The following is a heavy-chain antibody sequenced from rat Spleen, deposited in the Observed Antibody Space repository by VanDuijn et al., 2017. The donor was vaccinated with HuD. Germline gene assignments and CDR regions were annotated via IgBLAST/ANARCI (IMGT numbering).Heavy chain of an antibody. CDR2: IDSPGTT. CDR3: ARYVGYGGLDY. V-gene: IGHV3-3*01. Sequence: EVQLQESGPGLVKPSQSLSLTCSVTDHSVTSSYRWNWLRKFPGNKLEWMGFIDSPGTTTYNPSLKSRISITRDTSKNQFFLQLNSVTTEDTAKYYCARYVGYGGLDYWGQGVMVTVSS. D-gene: IGHD1-11*01. CDR1: DHSVTSSYR. J-gene: IGHJ2*01.